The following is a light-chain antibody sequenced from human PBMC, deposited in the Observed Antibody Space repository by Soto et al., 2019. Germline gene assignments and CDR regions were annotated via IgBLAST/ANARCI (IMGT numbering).Light chain of an antibody. Sequence: DIVMTQSPDSLAVSLGERATINCKSSQIVSYSSNNKNYLAWYQQKPGQPPKLLIYCASTRESGVPDRFSGSRSGPDFTLTISSLQAEDVAVYYCQQYYSTPFTFGQGTKLEIK. J-gene: IGKJ2*01. V-gene: IGKV4-1*01. CDR2: CAS. CDR3: QQYYSTPFT. CDR1: QIVSYSSNNKNY.